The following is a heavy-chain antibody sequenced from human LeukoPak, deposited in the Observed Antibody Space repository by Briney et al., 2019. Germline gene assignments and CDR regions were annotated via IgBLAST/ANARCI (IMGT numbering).Heavy chain of an antibody. CDR1: GFTFSSCA. CDR3: AKDPIFSGSYGVFDY. D-gene: IGHD1-26*01. J-gene: IGHJ4*02. CDR2: IIDSGNSI. Sequence: GGSLRLSCAASGFTFSSCAMSWVRQAPGKGLEWVSTIIDSGNSIYYADSVEGRFTISRDNSKNTLYLQMNSLRAGDTAVYYCAKDPIFSGSYGVFDYWGLGTLVTVSS. V-gene: IGHV3-23*01.